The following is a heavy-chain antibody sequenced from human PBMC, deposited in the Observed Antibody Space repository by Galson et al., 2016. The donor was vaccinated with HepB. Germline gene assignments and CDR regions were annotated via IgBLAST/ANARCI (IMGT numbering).Heavy chain of an antibody. D-gene: IGHD5/OR15-5a*01. V-gene: IGHV4-59*01. Sequence: ETLSLTCTVSGVSITSNYWSWFRQTPGKRPEWIGYLHYSGGTNYNPSLKSRVTISVDTPKNLLSLSLTSVTAADTALYFCARGLCSGNVCDIGPDVWGQGTLVTVSS. CDR2: LHYSGGT. CDR1: GVSITSNY. CDR3: ARGLCSGNVCDIGPDV. J-gene: IGHJ4*02.